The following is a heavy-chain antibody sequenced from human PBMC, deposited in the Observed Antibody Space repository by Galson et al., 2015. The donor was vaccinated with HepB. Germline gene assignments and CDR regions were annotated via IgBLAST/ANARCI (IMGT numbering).Heavy chain of an antibody. Sequence: CAISGDSVSSNSAAWNWIRQSPSRGLEWLGRTYYRSKWYNDYAISVKSRITINPDTSKNQFSLQLNSVTPEDTAVYYCARFTEHENTVTTFDAFDIWGQGTMVTVSS. CDR1: GDSVSSNSAA. CDR3: ARFTEHENTVTTFDAFDI. J-gene: IGHJ3*02. V-gene: IGHV6-1*01. CDR2: TYYRSKWYN. D-gene: IGHD4-17*01.